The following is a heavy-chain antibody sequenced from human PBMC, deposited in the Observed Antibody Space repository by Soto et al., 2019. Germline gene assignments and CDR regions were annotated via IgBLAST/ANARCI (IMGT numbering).Heavy chain of an antibody. D-gene: IGHD3-10*01. CDR1: GGSISSGGYY. Sequence: SETLSLTCTVSGGSISSGGYYWSWIRQHPGKGLEWIGYIYYSGSTYYNSSLKSRVTISVDTSKNQFSLKLSSVTAADTAVYYCASRKSSPYFDYWGKGTLVTVPS. CDR2: IYYSGST. V-gene: IGHV4-31*03. J-gene: IGHJ4*02. CDR3: ASRKSSPYFDY.